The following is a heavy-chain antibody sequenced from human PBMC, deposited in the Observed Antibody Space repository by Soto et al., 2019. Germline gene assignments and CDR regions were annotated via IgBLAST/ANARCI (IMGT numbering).Heavy chain of an antibody. Sequence: EVPQLESGGGLVQPGGSLRLSCAASGFTFSSYAMSWVRQAPGKGLDWVSAISGSGAGTYYADSVKGRFTISRDNSRNTLYLQMNSLSAEDTALYYCAKEDDSSGSYYCDYWGQGTLVTVSS. V-gene: IGHV3-23*01. CDR3: AKEDDSSGSYYCDY. D-gene: IGHD3-22*01. CDR2: ISGSGAGT. J-gene: IGHJ4*02. CDR1: GFTFSSYA.